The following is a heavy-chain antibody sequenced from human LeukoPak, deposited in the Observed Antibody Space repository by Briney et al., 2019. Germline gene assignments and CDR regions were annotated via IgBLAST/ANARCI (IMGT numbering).Heavy chain of an antibody. V-gene: IGHV3-49*04. J-gene: IGHJ4*02. CDR2: IRSKAYGGTT. CDR3: TRAPHSSSWYPYFDY. D-gene: IGHD6-13*01. Sequence: GGSLRLSCTASGFTFGHYAMSWVRQAPGKGLEWVGFIRSKAYGGTTEYAASVKGRFTISRDDSKSIAYLQMNSLKTEDTAVYYCTRAPHSSSWYPYFDYWGQGSLVTVSS. CDR1: GFTFGHYA.